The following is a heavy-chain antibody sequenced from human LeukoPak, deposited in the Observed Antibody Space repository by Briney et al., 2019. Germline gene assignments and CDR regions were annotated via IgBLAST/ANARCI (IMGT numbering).Heavy chain of an antibody. CDR3: ARHTYYDFWSGYYSYYYGMDV. CDR1: GGSISSSSYY. V-gene: IGHV4-39*01. D-gene: IGHD3-3*01. CDR2: IYYSGST. J-gene: IGHJ6*02. Sequence: SETLSLTCTVSGGSISSSSYYWGWIRQPPGKGLEWIGGIYYSGSTYYNPSLKSRVTISVDTSKNQFSLKLSSVTAADTAVYYCARHTYYDFWSGYYSYYYGMDVWGQGTTVTVSS.